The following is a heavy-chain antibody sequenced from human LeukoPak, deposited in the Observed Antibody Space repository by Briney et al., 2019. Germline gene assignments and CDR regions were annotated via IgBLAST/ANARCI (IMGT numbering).Heavy chain of an antibody. V-gene: IGHV4-38-2*02. J-gene: IGHJ4*02. Sequence: SETLSLTCAVSGYSISSGYYWGWIRQPPGKGLEWIGSIYHSGSTYYNPSLKSRVTISVDTSKNQFSLKLSSVTAADTAVYYCARDDTIFGVALDYWGQGTLVTVSS. CDR2: IYHSGST. CDR1: GYSISSGYY. D-gene: IGHD3-3*01. CDR3: ARDDTIFGVALDY.